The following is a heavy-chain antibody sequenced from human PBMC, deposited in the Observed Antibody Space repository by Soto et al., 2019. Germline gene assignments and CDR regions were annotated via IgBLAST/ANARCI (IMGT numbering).Heavy chain of an antibody. CDR2: IHPDDSDI. CDR1: GYRLTSYW. V-gene: IGHV5-51*01. D-gene: IGHD2-2*01. J-gene: IGHJ5*02. Sequence: GESLKISCQGSGYRLTSYWIGWVRQKPGKGLEWMGIIHPDDSDIRYSPSFQGQVTISADKSIGTAYLQWSSLKASDTAMYYCARLQHSGRIVVPAGGFDPWGPGTLVTVSS. CDR3: ARLQHSGRIVVPAGGFDP.